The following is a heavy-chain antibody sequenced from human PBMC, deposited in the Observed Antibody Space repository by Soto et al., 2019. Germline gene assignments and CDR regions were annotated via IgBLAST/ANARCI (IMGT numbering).Heavy chain of an antibody. Sequence: EPLSLTCTDSVGSIRSSSHHWGWIRHPPGKGLGRIWSIHYSGSSKYNPPLMMRDTMYVETSRNLLSQKLGCLTAADTAVYYCARRYDIAAAGYYFDYWSQGTLVTVSS. V-gene: IGHV4-39*01. D-gene: IGHD6-13*01. CDR2: IHYSGSS. CDR3: ARRYDIAAAGYYFDY. CDR1: VGSIRSSSHH. J-gene: IGHJ4*02.